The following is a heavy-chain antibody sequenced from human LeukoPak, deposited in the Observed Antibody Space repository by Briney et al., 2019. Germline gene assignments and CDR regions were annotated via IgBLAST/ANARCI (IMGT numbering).Heavy chain of an antibody. Sequence: SETLSLTCTVSGGSISSYYWSWIRQPAGKGLEWIGRIYASGSTNYNPSLKSRVSISVDTSKNQFSLKLSSVTAADTAVYYCARVGPNSSGYYLFDYWGQGTLVTVSS. CDR2: IYASGST. CDR1: GGSISSYY. D-gene: IGHD3-22*01. J-gene: IGHJ4*02. CDR3: ARVGPNSSGYYLFDY. V-gene: IGHV4-4*07.